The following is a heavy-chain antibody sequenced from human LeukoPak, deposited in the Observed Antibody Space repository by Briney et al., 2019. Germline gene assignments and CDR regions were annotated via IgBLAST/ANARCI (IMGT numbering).Heavy chain of an antibody. CDR3: ASPGTTALIDSYYYMDV. D-gene: IGHD3-22*01. J-gene: IGHJ6*03. CDR1: GGTFSSYA. CDR2: IIPIFGTA. Sequence: SVKVSCKASGGTFSSYAISWVRQAPGQGLEWMGGIIPIFGTANYAQKFQGRVTITTDESTSTAYIELSSLRSEDTAVYYCASPGTTALIDSYYYMDVWGKGTTVTVSS. V-gene: IGHV1-69*05.